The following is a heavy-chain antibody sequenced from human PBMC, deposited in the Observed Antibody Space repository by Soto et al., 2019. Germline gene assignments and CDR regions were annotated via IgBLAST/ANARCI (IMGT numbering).Heavy chain of an antibody. D-gene: IGHD3-3*01. CDR3: SRMRFGEVPDWFDP. V-gene: IGHV4-61*01. J-gene: IGHJ5*02. CDR1: GGFVSSASYF. Sequence: QVQLQESGPGLVKPSETLSLTCTVSGGFVSSASYFWSWIRQPPGKEMEFIAYVYYTGTTKYSPSLKSRASISLDTSTNQFSLNLSSVTTADTAIYYCSRMRFGEVPDWFDPWGQGILVTVS. CDR2: VYYTGTT.